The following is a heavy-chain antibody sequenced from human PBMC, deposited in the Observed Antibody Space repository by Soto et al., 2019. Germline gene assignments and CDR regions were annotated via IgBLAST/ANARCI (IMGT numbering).Heavy chain of an antibody. V-gene: IGHV1-18*01. Sequence: QVQLVQSGVEVKKPGASVKVSCKASGYTFTSYGISWVRQAPGQGLEWMGLLIPYNGDRIYAQKFQGRVILTTDTATNTAYMELGSLRSDDTAVYYCVRDASSGYRGWWDPWCQGTLVTVSS. CDR1: GYTFTSYG. D-gene: IGHD5-12*01. CDR3: VRDASSGYRGWWDP. CDR2: LIPYNGDR. J-gene: IGHJ5*02.